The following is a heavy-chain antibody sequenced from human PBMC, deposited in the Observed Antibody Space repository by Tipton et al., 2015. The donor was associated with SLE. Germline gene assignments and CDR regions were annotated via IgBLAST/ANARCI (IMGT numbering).Heavy chain of an antibody. D-gene: IGHD2-2*01. J-gene: IGHJ4*02. CDR2: INPNSGGT. V-gene: IGHV1-2*02. Sequence: QLVQSGAEVKKPGASVKVSCKASGYTFTSYGISWVRQAPGQGLEWMGWINPNSGGTNYAQKFQGRVTMTRDTSISTAYMELSRLRSDDTAVYYCARRGLGCSSTSCFGYWGQGTLVTVSS. CDR3: ARRGLGCSSTSCFGY. CDR1: GYTFTSYG.